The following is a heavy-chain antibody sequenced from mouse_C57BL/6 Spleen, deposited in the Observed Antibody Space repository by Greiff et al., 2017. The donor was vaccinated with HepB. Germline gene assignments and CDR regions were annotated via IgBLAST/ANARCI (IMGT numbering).Heavy chain of an antibody. J-gene: IGHJ4*01. CDR3: ARNYYGSIYYAMDY. V-gene: IGHV2-6*02. CDR2: IWSDGST. CDR1: GFSLTSYG. Sequence: VMLVESGPGLVAPSQSLSITCTVSGFSLTSYGVHWVRQPPGKGLEWLVVIWSDGSTTYNSALKSRLSISKDNSKSQVFLKMNSLQTDDTAMYYCARNYYGSIYYAMDYWGQGTSVTVSS. D-gene: IGHD1-1*01.